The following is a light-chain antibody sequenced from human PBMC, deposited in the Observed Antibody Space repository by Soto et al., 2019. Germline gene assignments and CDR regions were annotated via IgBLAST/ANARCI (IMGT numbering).Light chain of an antibody. V-gene: IGLV2-18*02. CDR3: SSYTSSSTYV. CDR1: SSDVGSYNR. Sequence: QSALTQPPSVSGSPGQSVTISCTGTSSDVGSYNRVSWYQQPPGTAPKVMIYDVSNRPSGVPDRFSGSKSGNTASLTISGLPAEDESDYYCSSYTSSSTYVFGTGTKLTVL. CDR2: DVS. J-gene: IGLJ1*01.